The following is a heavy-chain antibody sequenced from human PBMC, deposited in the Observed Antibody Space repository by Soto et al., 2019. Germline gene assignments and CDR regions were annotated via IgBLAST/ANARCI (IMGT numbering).Heavy chain of an antibody. Sequence: ASVKVSCKASGGTFSSYASSWVRQAPGQGLEWMGGIIPIFGTANYAQKFQGRVTITVDESTSTAYMELSSLRSEDTAVYYCARTYYYDSSGYYFGNYFDYWGQATLVTVSS. V-gene: IGHV1-69*13. J-gene: IGHJ4*02. CDR3: ARTYYYDSSGYYFGNYFDY. D-gene: IGHD3-22*01. CDR1: GGTFSSYA. CDR2: IIPIFGTA.